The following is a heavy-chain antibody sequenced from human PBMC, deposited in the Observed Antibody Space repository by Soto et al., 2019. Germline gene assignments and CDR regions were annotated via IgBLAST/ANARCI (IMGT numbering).Heavy chain of an antibody. CDR2: IKQDGSEK. CDR3: ASCSSISCRFDY. CDR1: GFPLGGYW. V-gene: IGHV3-7*01. D-gene: IGHD2-2*01. Sequence: EVQLVESGGGLVQPGGSLRLSCAASGFPLGGYWMSWVRQAPGKGLEWVANIKQDGSEKYYVDSVKGRITLSRDNAQNSLHLQRNSLRVEDTAVYSCASCSSISCRFDYWGRGTLVTVSS. J-gene: IGHJ4*02.